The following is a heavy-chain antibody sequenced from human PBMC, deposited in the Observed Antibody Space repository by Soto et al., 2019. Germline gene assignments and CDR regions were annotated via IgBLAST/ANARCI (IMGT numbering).Heavy chain of an antibody. CDR2: INHSGST. J-gene: IGHJ6*03. D-gene: IGHD5-18*01. V-gene: IGHV4-34*01. CDR3: ARVASDTAMVTGHYYYMDV. CDR1: GGSFSGYY. Sequence: PSETLSLTCAVYGGSFSGYYWSWIRQPPGKGLEWIGEINHSGSTNYNPSLKSRVTISVDTSKNQFSLKLSSVTAADTAVYYCARVASDTAMVTGHYYYMDVWGKGTTVTVSS.